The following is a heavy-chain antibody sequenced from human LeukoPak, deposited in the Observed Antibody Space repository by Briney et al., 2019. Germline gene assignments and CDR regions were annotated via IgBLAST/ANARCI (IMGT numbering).Heavy chain of an antibody. CDR2: ISAYNGDT. Sequence: ASVKVSCKASGYTFTRYSISWVRQAPGQGLEWMGWISAYNGDTNYEQKLQGRVTLTTDASTSTAYIELRSLRSDDTAVYYCARDHGGYETEYYFDYWGQGTLVTVSS. D-gene: IGHD5-12*01. CDR1: GYTFTRYS. V-gene: IGHV1-18*01. J-gene: IGHJ4*02. CDR3: ARDHGGYETEYYFDY.